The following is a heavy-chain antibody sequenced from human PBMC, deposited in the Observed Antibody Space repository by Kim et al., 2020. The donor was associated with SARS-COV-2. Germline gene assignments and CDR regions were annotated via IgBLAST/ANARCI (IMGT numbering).Heavy chain of an antibody. Sequence: GGSLRLSCAASGFTFSSYAMSWVRQAPGKGLEWVSAISGSGGSTYYADSVKGRFTISRDNSKNTLYLQMNSLRAEDTAVYYCAKDPYSSSSFPTHLDYWGQGTLVTVSS. J-gene: IGHJ4*02. D-gene: IGHD6-6*01. CDR3: AKDPYSSSSFPTHLDY. CDR1: GFTFSSYA. CDR2: ISGSGGST. V-gene: IGHV3-23*01.